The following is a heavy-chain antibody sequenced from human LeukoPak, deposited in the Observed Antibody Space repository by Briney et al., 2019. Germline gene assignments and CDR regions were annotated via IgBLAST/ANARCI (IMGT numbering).Heavy chain of an antibody. J-gene: IGHJ4*02. Sequence: GGSLRLSCVASGFTFSDYYMSWIRQAPGKGLEWVSVIYSGGSTYYADSVKGRFTISRDNSKNTLYLQMNSLRAEDTAVYYCARDPGKGVDYWGQGTLVTVSS. CDR2: IYSGGST. CDR1: GFTFSDYY. V-gene: IGHV3-53*01. D-gene: IGHD1-26*01. CDR3: ARDPGKGVDY.